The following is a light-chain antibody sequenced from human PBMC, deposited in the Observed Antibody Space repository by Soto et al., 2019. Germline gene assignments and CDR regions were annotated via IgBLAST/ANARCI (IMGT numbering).Light chain of an antibody. J-gene: IGKJ5*01. Sequence: DIQMTQSPSSLSASVGDRVTITCRASQSISNNLIWYQQKAGKAPTYLIYATSVLQSGVPSRFRGSGFGTDFTLTISSLQPEDFATYYCQQNDSNPRTFGQGTRLEIK. CDR2: ATS. CDR1: QSISNN. V-gene: IGKV1-39*01. CDR3: QQNDSNPRT.